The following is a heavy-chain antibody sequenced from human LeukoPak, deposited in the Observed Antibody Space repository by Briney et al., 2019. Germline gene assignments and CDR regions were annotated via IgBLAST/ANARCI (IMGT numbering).Heavy chain of an antibody. CDR3: ASWAGGHCGTDCIRPYDY. CDR1: GYIFTGYY. CDR2: INPDNGGT. D-gene: IGHD2-21*02. J-gene: IGHJ4*02. V-gene: IGHV1-2*02. Sequence: GASVKVSCKASGYIFTGYYVHWVRQAPGQGVEWMGWINPDNGGTKYAQKFQGRVTMTRDTSISTAYMELSSLTSDDTAVYYCASWAGGHCGTDCIRPYDYWGQGTLVTVSS.